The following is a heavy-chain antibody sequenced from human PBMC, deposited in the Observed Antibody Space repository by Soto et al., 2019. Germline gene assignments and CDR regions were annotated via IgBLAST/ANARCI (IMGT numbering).Heavy chain of an antibody. V-gene: IGHV4-59*08. CDR1: GFSISSYY. J-gene: IGHJ4*02. Sequence: SETLSLTCTVFGFSISSYYWSWIRQPPGKGLEWIGYIYYSGSTNYNPSLKSRVTISVDTSKNQFSLKLSSVTAADTAVYYCARQFYGDYFDYWGQGTLVTVS. CDR2: IYYSGST. D-gene: IGHD4-17*01. CDR3: ARQFYGDYFDY.